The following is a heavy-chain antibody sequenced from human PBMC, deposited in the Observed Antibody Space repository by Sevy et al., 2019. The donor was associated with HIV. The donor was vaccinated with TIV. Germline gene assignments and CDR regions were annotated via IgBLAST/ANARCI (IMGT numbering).Heavy chain of an antibody. D-gene: IGHD5-12*01. V-gene: IGHV3-30*02. J-gene: IGHJ4*02. CDR2: IRYDGSNT. CDR1: GFIFNSFG. CDR3: AKGFRISRLFDPIDY. Sequence: GGSLRLSCTASGFIFNSFGMHWVRQAPGKGLEWVAFIRYDGSNTYYADSVRGRFTRSRDNSKSTLDLKMNNLRAEDTAVYYCAKGFRISRLFDPIDYWGQGTLVTVSS.